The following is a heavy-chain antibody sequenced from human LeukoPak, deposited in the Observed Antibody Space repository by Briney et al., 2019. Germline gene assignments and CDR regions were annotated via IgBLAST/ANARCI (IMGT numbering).Heavy chain of an antibody. V-gene: IGHV3-21*01. J-gene: IGHJ3*02. CDR1: GFTFSSYS. CDR2: ISSSSSYI. CDR3: AREYRYGSGWPDAFDI. Sequence: PGGSLRLSCVASGFTFSSYSMNWVRQAPGKGLEWVSSISSSSSYIYYADSVKGRFTISRDNAKNSLYLQMNSLRAEDTAVYYCAREYRYGSGWPDAFDIWGQGTMVTVSS. D-gene: IGHD6-19*01.